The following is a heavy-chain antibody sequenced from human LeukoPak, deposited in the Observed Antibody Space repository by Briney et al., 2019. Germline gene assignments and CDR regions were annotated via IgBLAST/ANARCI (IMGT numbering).Heavy chain of an antibody. J-gene: IGHJ3*02. CDR1: GFTLGCYW. Sequence: GGSLRLSCAVSGFTLGCYWMHWVRQAPGQGLAWVSRVNTDGSSTTYAESVKGRFTISKDNAKNTLYLQMNGLRAEDTAVYYCVRELGVGVIGDAFDIWGQGTVVTVSS. D-gene: IGHD3-22*01. CDR2: VNTDGSST. CDR3: VRELGVGVIGDAFDI. V-gene: IGHV3-74*01.